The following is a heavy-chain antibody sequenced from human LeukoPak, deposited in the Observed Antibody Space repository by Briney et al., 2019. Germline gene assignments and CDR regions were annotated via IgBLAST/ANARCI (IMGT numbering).Heavy chain of an antibody. D-gene: IGHD5-18*01. V-gene: IGHV4-61*01. CDR2: IYYSGST. CDR1: GVSVSSGSYY. CDR3: AGGGYSYGPDY. J-gene: IGHJ4*02. Sequence: SETLSLTCTVSGVSVSSGSYYWRWIRQPPGKGLEWIGYIYYSGSTNYNPSLKSRVTISVDTSKNQFSLKLSSVTAADTAVYYCAGGGYSYGPDYWGQGTLVTVSS.